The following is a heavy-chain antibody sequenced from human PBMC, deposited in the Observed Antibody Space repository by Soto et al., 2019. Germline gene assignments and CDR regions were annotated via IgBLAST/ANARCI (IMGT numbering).Heavy chain of an antibody. CDR3: ARAWCSSTSCDGTGYYYYYGMDV. Sequence: EVQLVESGGGLVQPGGSLRLSCAASGFTFSSYDMHWVRQATGKGLEWVSAIGTAGDTYYPGSVKGRFTISRENAKNSLYLQMNSLRAGDTAVYYCARAWCSSTSCDGTGYYYYYGMDVWGQGTTVTVSS. CDR2: IGTAGDT. D-gene: IGHD2-2*01. J-gene: IGHJ6*02. V-gene: IGHV3-13*01. CDR1: GFTFSSYD.